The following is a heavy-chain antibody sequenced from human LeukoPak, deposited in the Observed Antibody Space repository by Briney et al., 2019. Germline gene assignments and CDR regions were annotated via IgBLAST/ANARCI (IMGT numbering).Heavy chain of an antibody. CDR2: ISTTSTYI. CDR1: GFTYSSYT. V-gene: IGHV3-21*01. J-gene: IGHJ2*01. CDR3: AKRERNYNIRYFDV. Sequence: PGGSLRLSCEASGFTYSSYTMDWVRQAPGKGLEWVSSISTTSTYINYADSVKGRFTISRDNAKNSLYLQMHSLRVEDTAVYYCAKRERNYNIRYFDVWGRGTLLTVST. D-gene: IGHD3-10*01.